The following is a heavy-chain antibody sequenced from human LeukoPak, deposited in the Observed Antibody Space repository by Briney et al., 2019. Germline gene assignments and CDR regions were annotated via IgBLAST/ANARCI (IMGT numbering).Heavy chain of an antibody. CDR3: ASSSSGWYKFDY. Sequence: GGSLRLSCAASGFTFSNYVMNWVRQAPGKGLEGVSGMSASGGSTFYADSVKGRFTISRDNSKNTLYLQMNSLRAEDTAVYYCASSSSGWYKFDYWGQGTLVTVSS. J-gene: IGHJ4*02. CDR1: GFTFSNYV. V-gene: IGHV3-23*01. CDR2: MSASGGST. D-gene: IGHD6-19*01.